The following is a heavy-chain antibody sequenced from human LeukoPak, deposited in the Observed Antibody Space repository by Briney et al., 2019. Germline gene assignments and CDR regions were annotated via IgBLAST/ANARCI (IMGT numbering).Heavy chain of an antibody. V-gene: IGHV1-2*02. J-gene: IGHJ4*02. D-gene: IGHD6-19*01. Sequence: GASVKVSCKASGGTFSSYAISWVRQAPGQGLEWMGWINPNSGGTNYAQKFQGRVTMTRDTSISTAYMELSRLRSDDTAVYYCARDLSGGCMNYWGQGTLVTVSS. CDR2: INPNSGGT. CDR3: ARDLSGGCMNY. CDR1: GGTFSSYA.